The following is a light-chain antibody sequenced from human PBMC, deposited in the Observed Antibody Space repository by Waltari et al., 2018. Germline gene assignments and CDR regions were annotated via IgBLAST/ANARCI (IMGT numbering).Light chain of an antibody. V-gene: IGKV1-5*03. CDR2: KTF. J-gene: IGKJ1*01. CDR3: QQYNTYSPPGT. CDR1: QSISDS. Sequence: DVQMTQSPSTLSASVGDRVTITCRASQSISDSLAWYQQKPGEAPKLIIYKTFTLKSGVPSRFSGIGSGTEFTLTSSSLQPDDFATYYCQQYNTYSPPGTFGQGTKVEI.